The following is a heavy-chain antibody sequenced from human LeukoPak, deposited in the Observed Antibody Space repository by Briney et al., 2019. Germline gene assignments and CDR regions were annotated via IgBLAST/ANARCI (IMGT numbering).Heavy chain of an antibody. J-gene: IGHJ5*02. CDR3: ARSPLGYCSSTSCSENWFDP. CDR1: GGTFSSYA. Sequence: GASVKVSCKASGGTFSSYAISWVRQAPGQGLEWMGRIIPILGIANYAQKFQGRVTITADESTSTAYMELSSLRSEDTAVYYCARSPLGYCSSTSCSENWFDPWGQGTLVTVSS. D-gene: IGHD2-2*01. V-gene: IGHV1-69*04. CDR2: IIPILGIA.